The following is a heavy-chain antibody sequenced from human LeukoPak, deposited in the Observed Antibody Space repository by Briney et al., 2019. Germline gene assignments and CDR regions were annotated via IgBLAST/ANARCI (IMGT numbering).Heavy chain of an antibody. CDR3: WSGTTAVAFFDY. Sequence: ASVKVSCKTFGYTFTSYDINWVRQTTGQGLEWMVWINPKSGNRGLAQKFEGRITMTKNTPISKAYLQLSNLRTEDTAVYLCWSGTTAVAFFDYWGQGTLVTVSS. CDR1: GYTFTSYD. J-gene: IGHJ4*02. CDR2: INPKSGNR. D-gene: IGHD6-19*01. V-gene: IGHV1-8*01.